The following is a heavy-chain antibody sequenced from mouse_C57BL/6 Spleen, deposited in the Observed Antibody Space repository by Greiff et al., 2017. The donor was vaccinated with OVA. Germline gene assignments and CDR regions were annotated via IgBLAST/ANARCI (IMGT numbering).Heavy chain of an antibody. CDR2: ICSGGST. V-gene: IGHV2-4*01. J-gene: IGHJ3*01. CDR3: AKGTNWDAFAY. Sequence: QVQLQQSGPGLVQPSQSLSITCTVSGFSLTSYGVHWVRQPPGKGLEWLGVICSGGSTDYNAAFISRLSISKDNSKSQVFFKMNSLQADDTAIYYCAKGTNWDAFAYWGQGTLVTVSA. CDR1: GFSLTSYG. D-gene: IGHD4-1*01.